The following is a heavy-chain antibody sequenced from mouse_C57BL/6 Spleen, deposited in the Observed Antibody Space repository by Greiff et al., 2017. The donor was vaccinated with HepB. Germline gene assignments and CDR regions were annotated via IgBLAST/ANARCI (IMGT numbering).Heavy chain of an antibody. D-gene: IGHD3-1*01. CDR2: IDPEDGDT. CDR3: TPLRATERKVAY. J-gene: IGHJ3*01. Sequence: VQLKESGAELVRPGASVKLSCTASGFNTKDYYMHWVKQRPEQGLEWIGRIDPEDGDTEYAPKFQGKATMTADTSSNTAYLQLSSLTSEDTAVYYCTPLRATERKVAYWGQGTLVTVSA. V-gene: IGHV14-1*01. CDR1: GFNTKDYY.